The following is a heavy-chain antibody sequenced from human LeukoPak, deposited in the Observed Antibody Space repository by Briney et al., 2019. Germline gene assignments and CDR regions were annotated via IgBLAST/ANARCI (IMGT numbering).Heavy chain of an antibody. J-gene: IGHJ4*02. CDR3: ASPRDDSSGYFLLGY. Sequence: GGSLRLSCAASRFTFSSYSMNWVRQAPGKGLEWVSSISSSSSYIYYADSVKGRFTISRDNAKNSLYLQMNSLRAEDTAVYYCASPRDDSSGYFLLGYWGQGTLVTVSS. D-gene: IGHD3-22*01. CDR2: ISSSSSYI. CDR1: RFTFSSYS. V-gene: IGHV3-21*01.